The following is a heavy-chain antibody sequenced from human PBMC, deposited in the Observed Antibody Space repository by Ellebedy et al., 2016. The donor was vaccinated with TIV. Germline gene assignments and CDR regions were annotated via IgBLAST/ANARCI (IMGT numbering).Heavy chain of an antibody. CDR3: ATRQWQDPMDV. CDR2: INTGNGNT. J-gene: IGHJ6*02. Sequence: ASVKVSXXASGHTFTSYGIHWVRQAPGQRLEWMGWINTGNGNTKYSQKLQGRVIITTDTITTDTSAATAYMELTSLVSEDTAVYYCATRQWQDPMDVWGQGTTVTVSS. V-gene: IGHV1-3*04. D-gene: IGHD6-19*01. CDR1: GHTFTSYG.